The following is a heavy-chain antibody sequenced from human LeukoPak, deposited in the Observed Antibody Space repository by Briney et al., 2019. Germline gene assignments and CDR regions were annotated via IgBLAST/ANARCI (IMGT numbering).Heavy chain of an antibody. Sequence: GGSLRLSCAASGFTVSSNYMSWVRQAPGKGLEWVSVIYSGGSTYYADSVKGRFTISRDNSKNTLYLQMNSLRAEDTAVYYCARDWTMVRGVPHTWGQGTPVTVSS. J-gene: IGHJ4*02. V-gene: IGHV3-66*02. CDR1: GFTVSSNY. CDR3: ARDWTMVRGVPHT. CDR2: IYSGGST. D-gene: IGHD3-10*01.